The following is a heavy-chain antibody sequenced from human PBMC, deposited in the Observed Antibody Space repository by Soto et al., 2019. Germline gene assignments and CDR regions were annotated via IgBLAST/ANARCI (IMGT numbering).Heavy chain of an antibody. CDR3: VRGPRLSSVGTGAF. CDR1: GFVFSMYW. CDR2: ISDDGSTI. D-gene: IGHD3-10*01. J-gene: IGHJ4*02. Sequence: EVQLVESGGGLVQPGGSLRLSCAASGFVFSMYWMHWVRQAPGKGLEWVSRISDDGSTIHYADSVKGRFSISRDNAQNILVLEMTALRDDDTAVYYCVRGPRLSSVGTGAFWGQGSPVTVSS. V-gene: IGHV3-74*01.